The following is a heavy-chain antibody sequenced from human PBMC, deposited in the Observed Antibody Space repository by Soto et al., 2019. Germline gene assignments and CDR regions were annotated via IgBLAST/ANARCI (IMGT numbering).Heavy chain of an antibody. J-gene: IGHJ4*02. CDR2: LNSDGSST. CDR3: ARVYWSGGGCDHLDY. V-gene: IGHV3-74*01. CDR1: GFTFSSYW. D-gene: IGHD2-15*01. Sequence: EVQLVESGGGLVQPGGSLRLSCAASGFTFSSYWMHWVRQAPGKGLVWVSRLNSDGSSTSYADSVKGRFTISRDNAKNTGNLQRISRRADDTAVYHCARVYWSGGGCDHLDYWGQGTLVTVSS.